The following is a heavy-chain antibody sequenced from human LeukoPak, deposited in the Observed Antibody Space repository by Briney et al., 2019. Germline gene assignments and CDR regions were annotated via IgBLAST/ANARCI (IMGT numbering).Heavy chain of an antibody. CDR3: ARSNGELPPPDWFDP. CDR1: GGPISSGSYY. Sequence: PSETLSLTCTVSGGPISSGSYYWSWIRQPAGKGLEWIGRIYTSGSTNYNPSLKSRVTISVDTSKNQFSLKLSSVTAADTAVYYCARSNGELPPPDWFDPWGQGTLVTVSS. J-gene: IGHJ5*02. D-gene: IGHD1-7*01. V-gene: IGHV4-61*02. CDR2: IYTSGST.